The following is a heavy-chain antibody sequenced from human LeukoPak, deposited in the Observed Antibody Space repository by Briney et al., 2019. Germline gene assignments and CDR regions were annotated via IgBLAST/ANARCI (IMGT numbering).Heavy chain of an antibody. V-gene: IGHV3-48*03. Sequence: GGSLRLSCGASGFRLSTYDVVWVRQAPGKGLEWISYINNIDGTVYYAESVKGRFTISRDNAKNSLSLQMTNLNVGDTAVYYCARSRTGTLEMYYFDYWGQGTLVTVSS. J-gene: IGHJ4*02. CDR3: ARSRTGTLEMYYFDY. D-gene: IGHD1-1*01. CDR1: GFRLSTYD. CDR2: INNIDGTV.